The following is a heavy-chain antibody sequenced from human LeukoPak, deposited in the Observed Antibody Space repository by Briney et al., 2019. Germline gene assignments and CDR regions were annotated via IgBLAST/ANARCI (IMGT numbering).Heavy chain of an antibody. CDR3: VKPIVVAGSYYFEH. CDR1: GFSFSTYN. J-gene: IGHJ4*02. V-gene: IGHV3-30*18. CDR2: ISYDGSSE. D-gene: IGHD6-19*01. Sequence: PGGSLRLSCAASGFSFSTYNMHWVRQAPGKGLEWVAVISYDGSSEYYADSVKGRSTISRDNSKNTLYLQMNSLRAEDTAVYYCVKPIVVAGSYYFEHWGQGTPVTVSP.